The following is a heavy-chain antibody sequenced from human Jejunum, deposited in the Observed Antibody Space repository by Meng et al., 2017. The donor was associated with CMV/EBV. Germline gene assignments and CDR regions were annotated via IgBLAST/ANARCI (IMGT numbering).Heavy chain of an antibody. V-gene: IGHV1-18*01. Sequence: SGYTFTNYALSWVRQAPGQGLEWMGRISAFNGLPNYAQKFQGRVTMTTDTSASTAYMELRSLRSDDTAVYYCARDKSGYYYGRDVWGQGTTVTISS. J-gene: IGHJ6*02. CDR1: GYTFTNYA. CDR3: ARDKSGYYYGRDV. D-gene: IGHD3-3*01. CDR2: ISAFNGLP.